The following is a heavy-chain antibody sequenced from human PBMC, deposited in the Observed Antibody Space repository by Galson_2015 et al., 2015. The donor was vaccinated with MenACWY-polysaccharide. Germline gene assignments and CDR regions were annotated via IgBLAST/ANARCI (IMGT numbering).Heavy chain of an antibody. Sequence: SLRLPCAASGFSLRQYAMRRVRQAPGHGLAWVSTIGGSGSNTHYADSVKGRFTISSDNSKNTLSLQMNSLRAEDTAVYYCERVRISTGKYQFDFWGQGTLVAVSS. CDR3: ERVRISTGKYQFDF. V-gene: IGHV3-23*01. CDR2: IGGSGSNT. J-gene: IGHJ4*02. D-gene: IGHD2-2*01. CDR1: GFSLRQYA.